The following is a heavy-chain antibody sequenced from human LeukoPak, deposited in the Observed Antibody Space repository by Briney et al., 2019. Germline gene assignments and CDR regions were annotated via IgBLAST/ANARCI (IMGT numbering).Heavy chain of an antibody. J-gene: IGHJ5*02. D-gene: IGHD3-10*01. Sequence: ASVKVSCKASGYTFTGYSMHWVRQAPGQGLEWMGRINPNSGGTQYAQKFQGRVTMTSDSSIITVYMELSSPRSDDTAIYYCARDRAFRGGGFHPWGQGTLVTVSS. CDR1: GYTFTGYS. CDR3: ARDRAFRGGGFHP. CDR2: INPNSGGT. V-gene: IGHV1-2*06.